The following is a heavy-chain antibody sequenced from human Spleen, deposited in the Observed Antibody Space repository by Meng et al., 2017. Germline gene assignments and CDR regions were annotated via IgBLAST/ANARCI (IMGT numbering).Heavy chain of an antibody. CDR1: GFTFSNHW. Sequence: GESLKISCGASGFTFSNHWMSWVRQAPGKGLEWVANIQQDGSEKNYVDSVKGRFTISRDNAKNSLFLQMNSLRAEDTAVYYCARDSHSSGWYFFDYWGQGTLVTVSS. CDR2: IQQDGSEK. CDR3: ARDSHSSGWYFFDY. J-gene: IGHJ4*02. V-gene: IGHV3-7*01. D-gene: IGHD6-19*01.